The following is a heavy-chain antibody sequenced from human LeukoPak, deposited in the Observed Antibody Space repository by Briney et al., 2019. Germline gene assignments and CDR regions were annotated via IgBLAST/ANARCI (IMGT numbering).Heavy chain of an antibody. CDR1: GYTFTSYS. V-gene: IGHV1-3*03. D-gene: IGHD2-8*01. Sequence: ASLKVSCKASGYTFTSYSMHWVRQAPGQRLEWMGWINAGNGNTKYSQEFQGRVTITRDTSASTAYMDLSSLRSEDMAVYFCARDACTNGVCFLSAFDIWGQGTMVTVSS. J-gene: IGHJ3*02. CDR3: ARDACTNGVCFLSAFDI. CDR2: INAGNGNT.